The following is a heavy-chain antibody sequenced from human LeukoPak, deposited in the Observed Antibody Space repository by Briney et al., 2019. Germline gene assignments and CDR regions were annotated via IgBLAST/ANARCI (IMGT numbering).Heavy chain of an antibody. V-gene: IGHV3-21*01. CDR2: ISSSSSYI. D-gene: IGHD2-2*01. CDR3: ARAKAVVVPQMSYYMDV. J-gene: IGHJ6*03. CDR1: GFTFSSYS. Sequence: GGSLRLSCAASGFTFSSYSMNWVRQAPRKGLEWVSSISSSSSYIYYADSVKGRFTISRDNAKNSLYLQMNSLRAEDTAVYYCARAKAVVVPQMSYYMDVWGKGTTVTVSS.